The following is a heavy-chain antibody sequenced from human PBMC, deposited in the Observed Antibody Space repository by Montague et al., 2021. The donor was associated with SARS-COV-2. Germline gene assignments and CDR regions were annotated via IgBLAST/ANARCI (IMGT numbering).Heavy chain of an antibody. V-gene: IGHV4-39*01. D-gene: IGHD4-17*01. Sequence: IYYAGGTQYNPSLKSRVTISVDTSNDQFSLKMNSVTAADTAVYFCARLYGSSFDYWGQGILVTV. CDR3: ARLYGSSFDY. J-gene: IGHJ4*02. CDR2: IYYAGGT.